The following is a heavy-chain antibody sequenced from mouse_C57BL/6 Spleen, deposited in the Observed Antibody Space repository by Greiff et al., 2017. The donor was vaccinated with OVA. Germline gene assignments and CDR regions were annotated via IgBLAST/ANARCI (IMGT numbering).Heavy chain of an antibody. V-gene: IGHV1-53*01. J-gene: IGHJ2*01. CDR1: GYTFTSYW. D-gene: IGHD3-2*02. CDR2: INPSNGGT. CDR3: ARETAQATDYFDY. Sequence: QVQLQQPGSELVKPGASVKLSCKASGYTFTSYWMHWVKQRPGQGLEWIGNINPSNGGTNYNEKFKSKATLTVDKSSSTAYMQLSSLTSEDSAVYYCARETAQATDYFDYWGQGTTLTVSS.